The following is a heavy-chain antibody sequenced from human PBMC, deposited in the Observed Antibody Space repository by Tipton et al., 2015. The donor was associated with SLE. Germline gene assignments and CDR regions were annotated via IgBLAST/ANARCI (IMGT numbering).Heavy chain of an antibody. CDR2: IYYSGSN. D-gene: IGHD2-2*02. Sequence: TLSLTCTVSGGSISSGGYYWSWIRQHPGKGLEWIGYIYYSGSNYYNPSLKSRVTISVDTSKNQLSLKLSSVTAADTAVYYCARDWGCSSTSCYTGWFDPWGQGTLVTVSS. CDR3: ARDWGCSSTSCYTGWFDP. J-gene: IGHJ5*02. V-gene: IGHV4-31*03. CDR1: GGSISSGGYY.